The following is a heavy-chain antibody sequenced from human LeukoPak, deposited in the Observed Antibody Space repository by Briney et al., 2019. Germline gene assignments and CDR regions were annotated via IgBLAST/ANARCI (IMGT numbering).Heavy chain of an antibody. CDR2: ISAYNGNT. CDR1: GYTFTTYG. CDR3: ARGPYCSGGTCYSQILDH. J-gene: IGHJ4*02. Sequence: ASVKVSCKASGYTFTTYGITWVRQAPGQGLEWMGGISAYNGNTNYAQKLQGRVTMTTDTSTSTAYMELRSLRSDDTAVYYCARGPYCSGGTCYSQILDHWGQGTLVTVSS. D-gene: IGHD2-15*01. V-gene: IGHV1-18*01.